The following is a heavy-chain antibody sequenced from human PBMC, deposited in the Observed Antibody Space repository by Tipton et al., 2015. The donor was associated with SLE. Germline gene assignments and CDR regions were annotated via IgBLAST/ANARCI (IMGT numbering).Heavy chain of an antibody. V-gene: IGHV3-30*12. Sequence: RSLRLSCAASGFTFSSFGMHWVRQAPGKGLEWVAFIRNDGRNEYYADSVKGRFTISRDNSKNTLYLQMNSLRAEDTAVYYCARGYSSSCDYWGQGTLVSVSS. CDR3: ARGYSSSCDY. CDR1: GFTFSSFG. J-gene: IGHJ4*02. CDR2: IRNDGRNE. D-gene: IGHD6-13*01.